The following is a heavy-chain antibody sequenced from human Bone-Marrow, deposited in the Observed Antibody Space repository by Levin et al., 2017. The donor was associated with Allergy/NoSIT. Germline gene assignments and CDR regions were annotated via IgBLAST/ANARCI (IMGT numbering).Heavy chain of an antibody. V-gene: IGHV3-23*01. CDR3: AREDNWNYDY. D-gene: IGHD1-7*01. CDR1: GFTFSRYA. J-gene: IGHJ4*02. Sequence: GGSLRLSCAASGFTFSRYAMAWVRQAPGQGLEWVSGMSGSGGRTVYADSVKGRFTISRDNSKNIMYLRMNSLRVEDTALYYCAREDNWNYDYWGQGTLVTVSS. CDR2: MSGSGGRT.